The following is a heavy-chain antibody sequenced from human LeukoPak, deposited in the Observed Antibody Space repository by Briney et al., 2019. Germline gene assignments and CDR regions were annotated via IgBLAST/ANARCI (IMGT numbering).Heavy chain of an antibody. CDR2: ISIRGDKT. Sequence: GGSLRLSCAVSGFSFYSHAMTWVRQAPGKGLEWVSGISIRGDKTYYADSVEGRFTISRDNSKSTLYLQMNSLRAEDTAMYYCANEEIPNDNWGQGTLVTVSS. CDR3: ANEEIPNDN. V-gene: IGHV3-23*01. D-gene: IGHD2-2*02. CDR1: GFSFYSHA. J-gene: IGHJ1*01.